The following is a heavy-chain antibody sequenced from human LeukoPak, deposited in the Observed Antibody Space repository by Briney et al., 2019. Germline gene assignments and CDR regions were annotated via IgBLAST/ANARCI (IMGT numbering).Heavy chain of an antibody. J-gene: IGHJ6*02. CDR2: INPNSGGT. V-gene: IGHV1-2*02. Sequence: ASVKVSCKASGYTFTGYYMHWVRQAPGQGLEWMGWINPNSGGTNYAQKFQGRVTMTRDTSISTAYMELSRLRSDDTAVYYCARDNITIFGVVYYYYYGMDVWGQGTTVTVSS. CDR3: ARDNITIFGVVYYYYYGMDV. CDR1: GYTFTGYY. D-gene: IGHD3-3*01.